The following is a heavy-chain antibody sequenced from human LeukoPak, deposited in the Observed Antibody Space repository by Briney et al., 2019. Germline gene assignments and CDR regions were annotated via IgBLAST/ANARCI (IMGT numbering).Heavy chain of an antibody. CDR3: ARKYGGGYDWDY. CDR1: GYSIGSGYY. J-gene: IGHJ4*02. D-gene: IGHD5-12*01. CDR2: IYHSGST. V-gene: IGHV4-38-2*02. Sequence: SETLSLTCTVSGYSIGSGYYWGWIRQPPGKGLEWIGSIYHSGSTYYNPSLKSRVTISVDTSKNQFSLKLSSVTAADTAVYYCARKYGGGYDWDYWGQGTLVTVSS.